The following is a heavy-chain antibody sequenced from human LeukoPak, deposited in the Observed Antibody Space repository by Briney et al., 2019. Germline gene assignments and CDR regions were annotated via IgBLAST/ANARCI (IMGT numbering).Heavy chain of an antibody. CDR3: ARTLYDVLSGFDF. D-gene: IGHD3-3*01. Sequence: ASVKVSCKASGYTFTTHYLHWVRQAPGQGLQWMAMFNPVGRPRYAQKFQGRVTMTRDRSTDTVTMELSSLTSDDTAVYYCARTLYDVLSGFDFWGQGTPVTVSA. J-gene: IGHJ4*01. V-gene: IGHV1-46*01. CDR1: GYTFTTHY. CDR2: FNPVGRP.